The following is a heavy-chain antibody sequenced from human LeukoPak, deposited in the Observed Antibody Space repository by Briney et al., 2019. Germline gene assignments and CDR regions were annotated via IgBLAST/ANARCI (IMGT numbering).Heavy chain of an antibody. D-gene: IGHD6-13*01. J-gene: IGHJ6*03. CDR2: IYTSGST. CDR1: GDSISSSNYN. Sequence: PSETLSLTCTVSGDSISSSNYNWGWIRQPPGKGLEWIGRIYTSGSTNYNPSLKSRVTISVDTSKNQFSLKLSSVTAADTAVYYCARSKAHSSSWSDYYYYYMDVWGKGTTVTVSS. CDR3: ARSKAHSSSWSDYYYYYMDV. V-gene: IGHV4-39*01.